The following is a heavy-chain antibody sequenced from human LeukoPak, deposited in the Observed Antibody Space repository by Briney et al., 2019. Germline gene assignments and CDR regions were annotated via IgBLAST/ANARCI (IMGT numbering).Heavy chain of an antibody. CDR2: MYYSGST. CDR1: GGSISSYY. CDR3: ARVTGYMIEDYFDY. V-gene: IGHV4-59*01. J-gene: IGHJ4*02. Sequence: SETLSLTCTVSGGSISSYYWSWIRQPPGKGLEWIGYMYYSGSTNYNPSLKSRVTISVDTSKNQFSLKLSSVTAADTAIYYCARVTGYMIEDYFDYWGQGTLVTVSS. D-gene: IGHD3-22*01.